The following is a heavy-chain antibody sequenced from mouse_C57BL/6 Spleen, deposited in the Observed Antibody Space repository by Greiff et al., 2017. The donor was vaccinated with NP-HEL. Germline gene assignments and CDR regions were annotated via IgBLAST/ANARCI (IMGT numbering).Heavy chain of an antibody. CDR3: TTGLPVDY. V-gene: IGHV14-4*01. CDR1: GFNIKDDY. Sequence: VQLKESGAELVRPGASVKLSCTASGFNIKDDYMHWVKQRPEQGLEWIGWIDPENGDTEYASKFQGKATITADTSSNTAYLQLSSLTSEDTAVYYCTTGLPVDYWGQGTTLTVSS. CDR2: IDPENGDT. J-gene: IGHJ2*01.